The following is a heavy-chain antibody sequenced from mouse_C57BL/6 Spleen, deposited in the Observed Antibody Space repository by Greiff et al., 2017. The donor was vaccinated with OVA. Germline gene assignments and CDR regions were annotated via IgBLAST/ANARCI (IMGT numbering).Heavy chain of an antibody. CDR3: ARGNWAPFDY. Sequence: QVQLQQPGAELVRPGSSVKLSCKASGYTFTSYWMHWVKPRPIQGLEWIGNIDPSDSETHYNQKFKDKATLTVDKSSSTAYMQLSSLTSEDSAVYYCARGNWAPFDYWGQGTTLTVSS. V-gene: IGHV1-52*01. CDR2: IDPSDSET. CDR1: GYTFTSYW. D-gene: IGHD4-1*01. J-gene: IGHJ2*01.